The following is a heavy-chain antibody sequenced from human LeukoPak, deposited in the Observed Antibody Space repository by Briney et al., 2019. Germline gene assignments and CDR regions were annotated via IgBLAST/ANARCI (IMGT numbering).Heavy chain of an antibody. J-gene: IGHJ4*02. CDR1: GGSIRSDGYY. D-gene: IGHD3-22*01. CDR2: IYYSGST. Sequence: SQTLSLTCTVSGGSIRSDGYYWSWIRQLPGRGLEWIGYIYYSGSTNYNPSLKSRVTISVDTSKNQFSLKLSSVTAADTAVYYCARGADSSGYYSIFYFDYWGQGTLVTVSS. V-gene: IGHV4-61*08. CDR3: ARGADSSGYYSIFYFDY.